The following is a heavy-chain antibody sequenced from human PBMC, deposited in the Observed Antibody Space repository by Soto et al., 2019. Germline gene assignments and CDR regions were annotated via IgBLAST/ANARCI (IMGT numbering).Heavy chain of an antibody. CDR1: GYTLTELS. J-gene: IGHJ5*02. CDR3: ARVTIFGVVIIQGWFDP. CDR2: FGPEDGET. Sequence: ASVKVSCKVSGYTLTELSMHWVRQAPGKGLEWMGCFGPEDGETIYAQKFQGRVTMTEDTSTDTAYMELSSLRSDDTAVYYCARVTIFGVVIIQGWFDPWGQGTLVTVSS. D-gene: IGHD3-3*01. V-gene: IGHV1-24*01.